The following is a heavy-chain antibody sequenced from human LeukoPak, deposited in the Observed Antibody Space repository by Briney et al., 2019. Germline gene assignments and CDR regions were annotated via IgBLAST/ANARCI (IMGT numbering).Heavy chain of an antibody. CDR3: ARDMDYDFWSGYYNFDY. CDR2: IWYGGSNK. D-gene: IGHD3-3*01. J-gene: IGHJ4*02. Sequence: TGGSLRLSCAAPGFTFSSYGMHWVRQAPGKGLEWVAVIWYGGSNKYYADSVKGRFTISRDNSKNTLYLQMNSLRAEDTAVYYCARDMDYDFWSGYYNFDYWGQGTLVTVSS. V-gene: IGHV3-33*01. CDR1: GFTFSSYG.